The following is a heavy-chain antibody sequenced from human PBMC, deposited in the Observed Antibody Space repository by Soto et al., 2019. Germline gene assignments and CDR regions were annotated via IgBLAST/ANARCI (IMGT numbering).Heavy chain of an antibody. CDR2: IIPIFGTA. CDR1: GGTFSSDA. V-gene: IGHV1-69*13. CDR3: ARDQSYYEATYYYYGMDV. J-gene: IGHJ6*02. Sequence: ASVKVSCKASGGTFSSDAISWVRQAPGQGLEWMGGIIPIFGTANYAQKFQGRVTITADESTSTAYMELSSLRSEDTAVYYCARDQSYYEATYYYYGMDVWGQGTTVTVSS. D-gene: IGHD1-26*01.